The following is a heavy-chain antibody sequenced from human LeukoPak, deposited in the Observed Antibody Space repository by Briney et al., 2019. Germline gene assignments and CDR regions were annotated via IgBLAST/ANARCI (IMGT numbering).Heavy chain of an antibody. V-gene: IGHV3-9*01. D-gene: IGHD3-22*01. J-gene: IGHJ4*01. CDR1: GFTFDDYA. CDR3: AKDGGIYYNRKYYSDY. CDR2: ISWNSGSI. Sequence: GGSLRLSCAASGFTFDDYAIHWVRQAPGKGLEGVSGISWNSGSIGYADSVKGRFTISRDNAKNSLYLQMNSLRTEDTALYYCAKDGGIYYNRKYYSDYWGHGTLVTVSS.